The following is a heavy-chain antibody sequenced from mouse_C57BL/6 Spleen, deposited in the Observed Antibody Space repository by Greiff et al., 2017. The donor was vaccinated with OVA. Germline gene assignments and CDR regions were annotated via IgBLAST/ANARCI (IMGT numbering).Heavy chain of an antibody. Sequence: EVQRVESGPGLVKPSQSLSLTCSVTGYSITSGYYWNWIRQFPGNKLEWMGYISYDGSNNYNPSLKNRISITRDTSKNQFFLKLNSVTTQDTATYFCAREGGANTDPKYFDYSGQGTPLTVSS. D-gene: IGHD3-1*01. V-gene: IGHV3-6*01. CDR2: ISYDGSN. J-gene: IGHJ2*01. CDR3: AREGGANTDPKYFDY. CDR1: GYSITSGYY.